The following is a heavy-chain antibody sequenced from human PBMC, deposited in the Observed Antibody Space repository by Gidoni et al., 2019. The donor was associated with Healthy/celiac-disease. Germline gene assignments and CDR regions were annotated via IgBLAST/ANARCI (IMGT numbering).Heavy chain of an antibody. CDR2: IIPIIGIA. Sequence: QFQLVQSGAEVKKPGSSVKVSCKASGGTFSSYTISWVRQAPGQGLEWMGRIIPIIGIANYAQKVQGRVTITADKSTSTAYMELSSLRSEDTAVYYCARDSSGSYFSYYFDYWGQGTLVTVSS. J-gene: IGHJ4*02. D-gene: IGHD3-10*01. V-gene: IGHV1-69*08. CDR1: GGTFSSYT. CDR3: ARDSSGSYFSYYFDY.